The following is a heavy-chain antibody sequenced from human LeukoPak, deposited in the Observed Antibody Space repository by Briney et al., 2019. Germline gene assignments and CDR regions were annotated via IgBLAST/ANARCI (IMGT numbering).Heavy chain of an antibody. CDR3: ARDGAATIPNAFDI. CDR2: IYTSGST. V-gene: IGHV4-4*07. CDR1: GDSISSYY. J-gene: IGHJ3*02. Sequence: SETLSLTCTVSGDSISSYYWSWIRQPAGKGLEWIGRIYTSGSTNYNPSLKSRVTMSVDTSKNQFTLKLSSVTAADTAVYYCARDGAATIPNAFDIWGQGTMVTVSS. D-gene: IGHD6-13*01.